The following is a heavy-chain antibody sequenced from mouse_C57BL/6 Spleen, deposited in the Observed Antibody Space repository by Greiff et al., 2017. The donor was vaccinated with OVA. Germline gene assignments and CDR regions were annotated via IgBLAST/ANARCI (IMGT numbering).Heavy chain of an antibody. CDR2: INPNNGGT. Sequence: VQLQQSGPELVKPGASVKMSCKASGYTFTDYNMHWVKQSHGKSLEWIGYINPNNGGTSYNQKFKGKATLTVNKSSSTAFMDLRSLASEDSAVYYCASTNYYAMDYWGQGTSVTVSS. J-gene: IGHJ4*01. CDR3: ASTNYYAMDY. V-gene: IGHV1-22*01. CDR1: GYTFTDYN.